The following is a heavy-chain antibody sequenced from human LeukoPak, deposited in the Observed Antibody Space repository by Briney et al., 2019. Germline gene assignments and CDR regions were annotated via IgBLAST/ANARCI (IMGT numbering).Heavy chain of an antibody. J-gene: IGHJ3*02. Sequence: GSLRLSCVASGFTFNRYWMSWVRQAPGKGLEWVSAISGSGGSTYYADSVKGRFTISRDNSKNTLYLQMNSLRAEDTAVYYCAREEGQGGVLWFGESPNAFDIWGQGTMVTVSS. CDR2: ISGSGGST. CDR1: GFTFNRYW. D-gene: IGHD3-10*01. CDR3: AREEGQGGVLWFGESPNAFDI. V-gene: IGHV3-23*01.